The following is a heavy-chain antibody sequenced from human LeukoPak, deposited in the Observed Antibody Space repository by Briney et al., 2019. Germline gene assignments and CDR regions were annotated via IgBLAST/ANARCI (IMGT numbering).Heavy chain of an antibody. D-gene: IGHD6-19*01. CDR3: ARDRPAVAGTTDFDY. CDR1: GYTFTSYG. J-gene: IGHJ4*02. Sequence: ASVKVSCKASGYTFTSYGISWVRQAPGQGLEWMGWISAYNGNTNYAQKLQGRVTMTTDTSTSTAYMELRSLRSDDTAVYYCARDRPAVAGTTDFDYWGQGTLVTVSS. V-gene: IGHV1-18*01. CDR2: ISAYNGNT.